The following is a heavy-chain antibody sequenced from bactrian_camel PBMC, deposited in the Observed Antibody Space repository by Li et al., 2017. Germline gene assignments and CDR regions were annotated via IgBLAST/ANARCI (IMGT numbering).Heavy chain of an antibody. Sequence: HVQLVESGGGSVQAGGSLRLSCAVSGYTYSSFCMGWFRQAPGKEREGVAAIESDGSTSYADSVKGRFTISQDNAKNTVYPQMNSLKPEDTAMYYCKTDFPKFGDYRDYEPCPFGAGYWGQGTQVTVS. CDR3: KTDFPKFGDYRDYEPCPFGAGY. D-gene: IGHD4*01. V-gene: IGHV3S53*01. J-gene: IGHJ4*01. CDR2: IESDGST. CDR1: GYTYSSFC.